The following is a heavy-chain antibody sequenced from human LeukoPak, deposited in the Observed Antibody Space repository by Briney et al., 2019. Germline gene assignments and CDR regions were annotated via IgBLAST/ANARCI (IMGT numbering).Heavy chain of an antibody. V-gene: IGHV4-39*01. CDR3: ASSGSYDSIFDY. D-gene: IGHD1-26*01. CDR2: IYYSGST. Sequence: SETLSLTCTVSGVPISSSNSYWGWIRQPPGKGLEWIGSIYYSGSTYYNPSLKSRVTISVDTSKNQFSLKLSSVTAADTAVYYCASSGSYDSIFDYWGQGILVTVSS. J-gene: IGHJ4*02. CDR1: GVPISSSNSY.